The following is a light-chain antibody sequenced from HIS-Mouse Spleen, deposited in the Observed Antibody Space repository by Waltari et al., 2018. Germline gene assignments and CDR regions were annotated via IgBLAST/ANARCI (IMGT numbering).Light chain of an antibody. CDR2: DDS. J-gene: IGLJ1*01. CDR1: NVGRTS. CDR3: QVWNSSSDQYV. V-gene: IGLV3-21*02. Sequence: SYVLTQPPSVSVAPGQPARSTRGGNNVGRTSGHWYQQKPGQAPVLVVYDDSDRPSGVPERFSGSNSGSTATLTISRVEAGDEADYYCQVWNSSSDQYVVGTGTKVTVL.